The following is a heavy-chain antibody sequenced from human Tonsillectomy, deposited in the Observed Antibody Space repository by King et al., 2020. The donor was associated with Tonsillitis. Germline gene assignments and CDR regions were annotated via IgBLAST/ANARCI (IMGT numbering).Heavy chain of an antibody. J-gene: IGHJ4*02. CDR3: ARGRTYYYDSSGYHCDY. CDR1: GGSFSGYY. Sequence: VQLQQWGAGLLKPSETLSLPCAVYGGSFSGYYWSWIRQPPGKGLEWIGEMNHSGSTNYNPSLKSRVTISVDMSKNQFSLKLSSVTAADTAVYYCARGRTYYYDSSGYHCDYWGQGTLVTVSS. D-gene: IGHD3-22*01. V-gene: IGHV4-34*01. CDR2: MNHSGST.